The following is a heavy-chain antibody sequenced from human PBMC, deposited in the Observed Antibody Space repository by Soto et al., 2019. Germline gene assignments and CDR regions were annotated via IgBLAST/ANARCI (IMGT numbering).Heavy chain of an antibody. CDR3: AREPLT. CDR1: GGSISSGGYY. V-gene: IGHV4-31*03. Sequence: QVQLQESDPGLVKPSQTLSLTCTVSGGSISSGGYYWNWIRQHPGKGLECIGYIYYSGSTYYNPSLKRRVIISVDTSKTQYSLKLSYGTAADTAVYYCAREPLTWGQGNLVTVSS. CDR2: IYYSGST. J-gene: IGHJ4*02.